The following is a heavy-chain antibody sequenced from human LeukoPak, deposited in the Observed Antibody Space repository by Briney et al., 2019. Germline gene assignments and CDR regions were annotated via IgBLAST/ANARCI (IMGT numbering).Heavy chain of an antibody. V-gene: IGHV4-61*02. D-gene: IGHD3-3*01. Sequence: KPSETLSLTCTVSGGSISSGSYYWSWIRQPAGKGLEWIGRIYTSGSTNYNPSLKSRVTISVDTSKNQFSLKLSSVTAADTAVYYCARDRPPAPHYDFWSGSPVAFDIWGQGTMVTVSS. J-gene: IGHJ3*02. CDR1: GGSISSGSYY. CDR2: IYTSGST. CDR3: ARDRPPAPHYDFWSGSPVAFDI.